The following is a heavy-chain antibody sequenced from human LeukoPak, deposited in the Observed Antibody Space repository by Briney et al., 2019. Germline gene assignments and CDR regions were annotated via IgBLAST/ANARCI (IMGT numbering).Heavy chain of an antibody. CDR2: VSGSGGST. D-gene: IGHD2-15*01. Sequence: GGSLRLSCAASGFTFSSYAMNWVRQAPGKGLEWVSDVSGSGGSTYYADSVKGRFTISRDNSKNTVYLQMNTLRAEDTAVYHCAKSMGGWYAFDIWGQGTMVTVSS. CDR1: GFTFSSYA. J-gene: IGHJ3*02. CDR3: AKSMGGWYAFDI. V-gene: IGHV3-23*01.